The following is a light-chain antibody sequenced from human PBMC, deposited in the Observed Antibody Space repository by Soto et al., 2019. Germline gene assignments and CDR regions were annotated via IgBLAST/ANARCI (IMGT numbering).Light chain of an antibody. CDR3: QQHNIWPPWT. CDR2: GAS. Sequence: EIVMTQSPATLSVSPGERATLSCRASQSVSSNLAWYQQKPGQAPRLLMYGASTRATGIPDRFSGSGSGTEVTLTISSLQSEDFAVYYCQQHNIWPPWTFGQGTKVEIK. CDR1: QSVSSN. J-gene: IGKJ1*01. V-gene: IGKV3-15*01.